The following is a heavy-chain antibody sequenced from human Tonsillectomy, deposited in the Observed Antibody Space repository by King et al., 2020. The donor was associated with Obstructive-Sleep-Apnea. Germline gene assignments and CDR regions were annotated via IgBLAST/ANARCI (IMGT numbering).Heavy chain of an antibody. CDR3: ARLAVAGRPDNWFDP. CDR1: GYTFTGYY. J-gene: IGHJ5*02. Sequence: VQLVQSGAEVKKPGASVKVSCKASGYTFTGYYMHWVRQAPGQGLEWMGWINPNSGGTNYAQKFQGWVTMTRDTSISTAYMELSRLRSDDTAVYYCARLAVAGRPDNWFDPWGQGTLVTVSS. D-gene: IGHD6-19*01. V-gene: IGHV1-2*04. CDR2: INPNSGGT.